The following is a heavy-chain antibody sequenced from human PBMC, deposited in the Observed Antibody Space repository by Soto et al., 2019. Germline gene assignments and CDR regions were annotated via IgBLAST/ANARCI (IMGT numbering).Heavy chain of an antibody. V-gene: IGHV4-59*01. Sequence: SETLSLTCTVSGGSISSYYWSWIRQPPGKGLEWIGYIYYGGSTNYNPSLKSRVTISVDTSKNQFSLKLSSVTAADTAVYYCARVYYDLLTGYRAEYFQHWGQGTRVTVSS. CDR3: ARVYYDLLTGYRAEYFQH. CDR2: IYYGGST. CDR1: GGSISSYY. J-gene: IGHJ1*01. D-gene: IGHD3-9*01.